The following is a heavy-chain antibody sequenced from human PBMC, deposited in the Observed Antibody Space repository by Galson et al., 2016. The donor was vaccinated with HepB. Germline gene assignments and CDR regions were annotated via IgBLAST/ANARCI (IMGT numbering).Heavy chain of an antibody. CDR3: ARDLTALVAYFDY. J-gene: IGHJ4*02. D-gene: IGHD5-18*01. CDR2: IKKDGSEK. V-gene: IGHV3-7*01. Sequence: SLRLSCAASGFIFGSDWMSWVRQAPGKGLEWVANIKKDGSEKYYVDSVKGRFTISRDNAKKSLYLQMNSRRAEDTAVYYCARDLTALVAYFDYWGQGTLVTVSS. CDR1: GFIFGSDW.